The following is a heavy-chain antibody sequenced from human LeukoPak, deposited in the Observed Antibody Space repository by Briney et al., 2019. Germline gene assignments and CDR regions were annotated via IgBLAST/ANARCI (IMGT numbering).Heavy chain of an antibody. Sequence: SETLSLTCTVSGGSITGDYWTWIRQFPGKGLEWIGYIYYTGSSSYNPSLTSRVTISVEMSKNQFSLKLSFVTAADTAVYYCPTLSCGLCFAPWRQGTLAPASS. CDR1: GGSITGDY. D-gene: IGHD1-26*01. J-gene: IGHJ5*02. CDR2: IYYTGSS. V-gene: IGHV4-59*01. CDR3: PTLSCGLCFAP.